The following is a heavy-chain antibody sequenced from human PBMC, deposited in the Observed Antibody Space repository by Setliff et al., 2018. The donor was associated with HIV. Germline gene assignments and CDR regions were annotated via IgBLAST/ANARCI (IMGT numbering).Heavy chain of an antibody. CDR1: GFTFSNYC. V-gene: IGHV3-48*01. Sequence: GGSLRLSCTVSGFTFSNYCMNWVRQAPGKGLEWVSYISSSSSTICYANSVKGRFTISRDNAKNSLFLQMNSLRAEDTAVYYCARGPQFRPHWGQGTLVTVSS. CDR2: ISSSSSTI. J-gene: IGHJ4*02. CDR3: ARGPQFRPH.